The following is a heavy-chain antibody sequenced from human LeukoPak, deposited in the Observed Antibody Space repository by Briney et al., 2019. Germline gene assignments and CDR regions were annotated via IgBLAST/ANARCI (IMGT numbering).Heavy chain of an antibody. CDR1: GFTFSGSD. Sequence: GGSLRLSCTTSGFTFSGSDMYWVRQASGKGLEWVGRVRSKANNYATAYAASLKGRFTISRDDSKNTAYLQMNSLKTEDTAVYYRATVPTCTSCYAYYFDYWGQGTLVTVSS. CDR3: ATVPTCTSCYAYYFDY. CDR2: VRSKANNYAT. V-gene: IGHV3-73*01. J-gene: IGHJ4*02. D-gene: IGHD2-2*01.